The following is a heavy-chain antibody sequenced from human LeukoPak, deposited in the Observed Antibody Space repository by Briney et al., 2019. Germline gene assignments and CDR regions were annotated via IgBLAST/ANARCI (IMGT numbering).Heavy chain of an antibody. J-gene: IGHJ4*02. V-gene: IGHV3-30*18. CDR2: ISYDGSNK. Sequence: GRSLRLSCAASGFTFSSYGTQWVRQAPGKGLEWVAFISYDGSNKYYADSVKGRFTISRDNSKNTLYLQMNSLRAEDTAVYYCAKGRRWELPTEFDYWGQGTLVTVSS. CDR1: GFTFSSYG. D-gene: IGHD1-26*01. CDR3: AKGRRWELPTEFDY.